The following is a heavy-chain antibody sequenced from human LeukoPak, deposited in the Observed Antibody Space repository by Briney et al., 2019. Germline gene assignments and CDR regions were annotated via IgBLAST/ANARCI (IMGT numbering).Heavy chain of an antibody. CDR1: GGSIGSSSYY. CDR2: IYYTGST. V-gene: IGHV4-39*01. Sequence: PSETLSLTCTVSGGSIGSSSYYWAGVRQPPGKGLEWIGTIYYTGSTYYNPSLESRVTISVDTSKNQFSLKLSSVTAADTAVYYCARHENWGGPDYWGQGTLVTVSS. J-gene: IGHJ4*02. D-gene: IGHD7-27*01. CDR3: ARHENWGGPDY.